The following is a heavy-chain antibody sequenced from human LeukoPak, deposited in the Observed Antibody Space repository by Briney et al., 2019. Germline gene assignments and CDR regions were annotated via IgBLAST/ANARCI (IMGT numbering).Heavy chain of an antibody. Sequence: GGSLGLSCAASGFTFGDYAMRWVRQAPGKGLEWVSAISGVSGSTTIYAASVKGRFTISSDTSKNTLYLQMNSLRAEDTAVYYCARDLSPVVRASPMGYWGQGTLVTVSS. J-gene: IGHJ4*02. CDR1: GFTFGDYA. CDR3: ARDLSPVVRASPMGY. D-gene: IGHD3-10*01. CDR2: ISGVSGSTT. V-gene: IGHV3-23*01.